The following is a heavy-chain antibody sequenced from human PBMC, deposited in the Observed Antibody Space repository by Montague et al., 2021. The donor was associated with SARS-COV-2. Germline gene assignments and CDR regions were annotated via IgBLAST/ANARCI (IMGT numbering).Heavy chain of an antibody. Sequence: SETLSLTCTVSGGSISSYYWSWIRQPPGKGLEWIGYIYYSGSTNYNPSLKSRVTISVDTSKNQFSLKLSSVTAADAAVYYCARQGVLWFGVAENWFDPWGRGTLVTVSS. J-gene: IGHJ5*02. CDR1: GGSISSYY. CDR2: IYYSGST. CDR3: ARQGVLWFGVAENWFDP. D-gene: IGHD3-10*01. V-gene: IGHV4-59*08.